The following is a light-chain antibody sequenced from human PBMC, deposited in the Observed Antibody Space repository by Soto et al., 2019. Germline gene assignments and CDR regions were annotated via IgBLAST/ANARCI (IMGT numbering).Light chain of an antibody. CDR3: CSYAGSSTYV. CDR1: SSDVGSYNL. Sequence: QSVLTQPASVSGSPGQSITISCTGTSSDVGSYNLVSWYQQHPGKAPMLMIYEGTKRPSGVSNRFSGSKSGNTASLTISGLQAEDEADYYCCSYAGSSTYVFGTGTKLTVL. V-gene: IGLV2-23*01. J-gene: IGLJ1*01. CDR2: EGT.